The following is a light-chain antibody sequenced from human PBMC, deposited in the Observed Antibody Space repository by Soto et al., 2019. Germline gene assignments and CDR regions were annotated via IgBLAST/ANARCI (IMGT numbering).Light chain of an antibody. Sequence: EIVLTQSPATLSLSPGERATLSCRASQSVSSYLAWHQQKPGQAPRLLIYDASNRATGIPARFSGSGSGTAFTLTISSLEPEDFAVYYCQQRSSWPITFGQGTRLEIK. CDR2: DAS. CDR1: QSVSSY. J-gene: IGKJ5*01. V-gene: IGKV3-11*01. CDR3: QQRSSWPIT.